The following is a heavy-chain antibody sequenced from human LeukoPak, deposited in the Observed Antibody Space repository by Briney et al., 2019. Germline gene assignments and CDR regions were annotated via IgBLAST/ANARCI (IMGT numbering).Heavy chain of an antibody. Sequence: ASVKVSCKASGFTFTSSAMQWVRQAREQRLEWIGWIVVGSGNTNYAQKFQERVTITRDMFTSTAYMELSSLRPEDTAVYYCAADRYYDSSGYCAFDIWGQGTMVTVSS. CDR3: AADRYYDSSGYCAFDI. J-gene: IGHJ3*02. CDR2: IVVGSGNT. V-gene: IGHV1-58*02. D-gene: IGHD3-22*01. CDR1: GFTFTSSA.